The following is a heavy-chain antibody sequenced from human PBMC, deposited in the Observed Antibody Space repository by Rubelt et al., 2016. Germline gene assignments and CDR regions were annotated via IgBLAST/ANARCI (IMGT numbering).Heavy chain of an antibody. D-gene: IGHD2-8*01. CDR1: GGSISSSSYY. J-gene: IGHJ3*02. CDR2: IYYSGSI. CDR3: ARQRAISGVFDI. V-gene: IGHV4-39*01. Sequence: QLQLQESGPGLVKPSEALSLTCTVSGGSISSSSYYWGWIRQPPGKGLEWIGSIYYSGSIYYNPSLKSGVTISVDTSKNQFSLKLSYVTAADTALYDCARQRAISGVFDIWGQGTMVTVSS.